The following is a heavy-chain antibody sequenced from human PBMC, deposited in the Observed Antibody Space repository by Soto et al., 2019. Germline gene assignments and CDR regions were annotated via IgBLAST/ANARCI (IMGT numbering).Heavy chain of an antibody. CDR3: ATSVGIAPTGEDGMDV. J-gene: IGHJ6*02. CDR1: GGTFIIYG. V-gene: IGHV1-69*13. Sequence: SSVQVSCTASGGTFIIYGFSWVRQAPGQGPEWIGGIIPILTTPNYAQKFQGRVTIVADESTTTVYMELSSLKFEDTAVYYCATSVGIAPTGEDGMDVWGQGTSVTVSS. D-gene: IGHD2-8*02. CDR2: IIPILTTP.